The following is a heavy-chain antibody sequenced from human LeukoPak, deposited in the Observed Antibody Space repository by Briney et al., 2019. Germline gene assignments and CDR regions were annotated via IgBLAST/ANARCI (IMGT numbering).Heavy chain of an antibody. Sequence: SVKVSCKASGGTFSSYAISWVRQAPGQGLEWMGGIIPIFGTANYAQKFQGRVTITADESTSTAYMELSSLRSEDTAVYYCARGHYGGNSDYYYYYMDVWGKGTTVTISS. CDR2: IIPIFGTA. CDR3: ARGHYGGNSDYYYYYMDV. CDR1: GGTFSSYA. D-gene: IGHD4-23*01. V-gene: IGHV1-69*13. J-gene: IGHJ6*03.